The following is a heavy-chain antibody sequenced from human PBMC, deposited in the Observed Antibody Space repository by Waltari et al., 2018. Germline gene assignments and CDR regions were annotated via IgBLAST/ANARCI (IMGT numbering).Heavy chain of an antibody. CDR2: INLYTGVT. D-gene: IGHD3-16*01. CDR3: ARLWDSNVGYLTRPMDV. CDR1: GDTLIGSH. Sequence: QVPLVPSGSEVKKAGASVKVSCKASGDTLIGSHIYWGRQAPGQGLEWVGRINLYTGVTDYAQRFQDRVTVSRDTSISTAYMDMRRLRSDDTAVYFCARLWDSNVGYLTRPMDVWGQGTTVTVS. V-gene: IGHV1-2*06. J-gene: IGHJ6*02.